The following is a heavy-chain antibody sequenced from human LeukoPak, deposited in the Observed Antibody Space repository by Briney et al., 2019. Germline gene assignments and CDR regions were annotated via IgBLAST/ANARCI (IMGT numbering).Heavy chain of an antibody. V-gene: IGHV3-30*18. J-gene: IGHJ4*02. CDR3: AKISTVTANFDY. CDR1: GFTFSSYG. Sequence: GGSLRLSCAASGFTFSSYGMHWVRQAPGKGLEWVAVISYDGSNKYYADFVKGRFTLSRDNSKNTLYLQMNSLRAEDTAIYYCAKISTVTANFDYWGQGTLVTVSS. D-gene: IGHD4-17*01. CDR2: ISYDGSNK.